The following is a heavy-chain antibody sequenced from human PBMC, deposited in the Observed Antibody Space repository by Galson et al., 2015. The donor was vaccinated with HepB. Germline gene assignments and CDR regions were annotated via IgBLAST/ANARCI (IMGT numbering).Heavy chain of an antibody. CDR1: GGSISSAGYY. J-gene: IGHJ4*02. V-gene: IGHV4-31*03. CDR3: ARDGGYYYGFCFDS. CDR2: IYYSGNS. D-gene: IGHD5-18*01. Sequence: LSLTCTVSGGSISSAGYYWGWVRQHPGKGLEWIGYIYYSGNSHYTPSLKSRVSMSVDTSKNQFSLKLSSVTAADTAVYYCARDGGYYYGFCFDSWGQGTLVTVSS.